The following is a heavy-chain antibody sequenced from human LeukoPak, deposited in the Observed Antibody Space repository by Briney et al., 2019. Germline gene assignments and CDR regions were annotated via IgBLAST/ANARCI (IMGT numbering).Heavy chain of an antibody. D-gene: IGHD3-16*01. Sequence: GSLRLSCAASGFTFSSYDMSWVRQAPGKGLEWASSISLSTDGTTYADSVKGRFTISTDNAKKTIYLQMDSLRVEDTAIYYCAKALTRWAFDIWGQGTMVTVSS. V-gene: IGHV3-23*01. CDR3: AKALTRWAFDI. J-gene: IGHJ3*02. CDR1: GFTFSSYD. CDR2: ISLSTDGT.